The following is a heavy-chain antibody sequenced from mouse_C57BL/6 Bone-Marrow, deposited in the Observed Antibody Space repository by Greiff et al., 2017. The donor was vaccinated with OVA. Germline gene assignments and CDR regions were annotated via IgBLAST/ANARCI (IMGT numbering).Heavy chain of an antibody. Sequence: VQLQQSGAELVRPGTSVKVSCKASGYAFTNYLIEWVKQRPGQGLEWIGVINPGSGGTNYNEKFKGKATLTADKSSSTAYMQLSSLTSEDSAVYFCASLGAGFYGSSYHWYFDVWGTGTTVTVSS. CDR2: INPGSGGT. D-gene: IGHD1-1*01. V-gene: IGHV1-54*01. CDR3: ASLGAGFYGSSYHWYFDV. J-gene: IGHJ1*03. CDR1: GYAFTNYL.